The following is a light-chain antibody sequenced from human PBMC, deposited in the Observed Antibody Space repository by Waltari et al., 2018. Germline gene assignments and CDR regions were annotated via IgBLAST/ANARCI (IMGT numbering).Light chain of an antibody. CDR1: SSNIGAGHD. CDR3: QSVDMSLSGGVV. CDR2: GNN. Sequence: QSVLTQPPSVSGAPGQRITISCTGSSSNIGAGHDVNWYRGFPGAAPKVLLYGNNNRPSGVPDGCSGSKSATSASLAITGLQAEDAADYYCQSVDMSLSGGVVFGGGTKVTVL. V-gene: IGLV1-40*01. J-gene: IGLJ2*01.